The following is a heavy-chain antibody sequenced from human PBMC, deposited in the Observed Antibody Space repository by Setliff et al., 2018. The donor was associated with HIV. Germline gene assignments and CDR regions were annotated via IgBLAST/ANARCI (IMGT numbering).Heavy chain of an antibody. CDR1: GGSISSGDYY. Sequence: SETLSLTCTVSGGSISSGDYYWSWIRQPPGKGLEWIGYISYSGSTNYNPSLKSRVTILVDTSKNHFSLKLTSVTAADTAVYYCARGPTRFYFDYWGQGTLVTVSS. CDR3: ARGPTRFYFDY. CDR2: ISYSGST. D-gene: IGHD1-1*01. V-gene: IGHV4-61*03. J-gene: IGHJ4*02.